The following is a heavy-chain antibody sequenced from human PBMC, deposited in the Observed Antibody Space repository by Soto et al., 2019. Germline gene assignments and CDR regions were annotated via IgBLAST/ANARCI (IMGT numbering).Heavy chain of an antibody. J-gene: IGHJ4*02. Sequence: SETLSLTCTVSGGSISGHYWIWIRQSPGKGLEWIGYIFYTGSTNYNPSLKSRVTLSVDTSKNQFSLRLSSVTAADTAVYYCARVGSSGWSLDYWGQGTLVTVSS. V-gene: IGHV4-59*11. CDR2: IFYTGST. D-gene: IGHD6-19*01. CDR3: ARVGSSGWSLDY. CDR1: GGSISGHY.